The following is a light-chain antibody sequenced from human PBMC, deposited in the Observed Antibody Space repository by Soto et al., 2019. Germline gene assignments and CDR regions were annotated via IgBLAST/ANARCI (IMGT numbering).Light chain of an antibody. CDR2: EAT. CDR1: TSDVGSYTF. J-gene: IGLJ3*02. V-gene: IGLV2-23*01. Sequence: QSALTQPASVSGSPGQSITISCAGSTSDVGSYTFVSWFQQHPVKAPKLIIFEATKRPSGVSDRFSGSKSGNTASLTITGLQPEDEADYYCCSYAGSLTWVFGTGTKLTVL. CDR3: CSYAGSLTWV.